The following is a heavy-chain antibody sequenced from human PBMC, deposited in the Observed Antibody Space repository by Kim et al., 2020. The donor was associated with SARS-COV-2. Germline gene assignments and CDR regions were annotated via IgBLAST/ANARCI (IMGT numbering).Heavy chain of an antibody. CDR3: ARQGPSGSYSRAVSDY. CDR1: GYSFTSYW. CDR2: IYPGDSDT. V-gene: IGHV5-51*01. Sequence: GESLKISCKGSGYSFTSYWIGWVRQMPGKGLEWMGIIYPGDSDTRYSPSFQGQVTISADKSISTAYLQWSSLKASDTAMYYCARQGPSGSYSRAVSDYWGQGTLVTVSS. J-gene: IGHJ4*02. D-gene: IGHD1-26*01.